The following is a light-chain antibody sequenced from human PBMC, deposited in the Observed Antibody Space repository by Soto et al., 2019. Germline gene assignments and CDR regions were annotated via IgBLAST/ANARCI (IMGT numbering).Light chain of an antibody. CDR3: QSYDSSLSGYV. J-gene: IGLJ1*01. V-gene: IGLV1-40*01. Sequence: QSVLTQPPSVSGAPGQRVTISCTGSSSNIGAGYDVHWYQQLPGTAPKLLIYNNNNRPSGVPDRFSGSKSGTSASLAITGLQAEDEADYYCQSYDSSLSGYVFGTGTKATVL. CDR1: SSNIGAGYD. CDR2: NNN.